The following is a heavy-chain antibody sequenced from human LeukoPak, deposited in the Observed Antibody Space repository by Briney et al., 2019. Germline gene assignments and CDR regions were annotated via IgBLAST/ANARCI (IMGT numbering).Heavy chain of an antibody. CDR3: ARLGYCSSTSCSGGEYYYYYMDV. D-gene: IGHD2-2*01. Sequence: PSETLSLTCTVSGGSMSNSSYYWGWIRQPPGKGLEWIGEINHSGSTNYNPSLKSRVTISVDTSKNQFSLKLSSVTAADTAVYYCARLGYCSSTSCSGGEYYYYYMDVWGKGTTVTISS. CDR2: INHSGST. V-gene: IGHV4-39*07. CDR1: GGSMSNSSYY. J-gene: IGHJ6*03.